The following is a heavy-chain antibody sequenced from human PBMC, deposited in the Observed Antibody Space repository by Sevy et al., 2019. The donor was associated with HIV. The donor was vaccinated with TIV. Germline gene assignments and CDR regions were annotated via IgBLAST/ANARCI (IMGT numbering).Heavy chain of an antibody. Sequence: ASVKVSCKASGGTFSSYAISWVRQAPGQGLEWMGGIIPIFGTANYAQKFQGRVTITADESTGTAYMELSSLRSEDTAVYYCARDPGYIVVVPAAPGDYYYYGMDVWGQGTTVTVSS. D-gene: IGHD2-2*01. CDR3: ARDPGYIVVVPAAPGDYYYYGMDV. CDR1: GGTFSSYA. CDR2: IIPIFGTA. V-gene: IGHV1-69*13. J-gene: IGHJ6*02.